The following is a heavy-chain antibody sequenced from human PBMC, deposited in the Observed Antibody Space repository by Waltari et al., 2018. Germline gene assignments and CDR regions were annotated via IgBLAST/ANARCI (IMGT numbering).Heavy chain of an antibody. CDR3: ARDTQLAVAAPPAAFDI. V-gene: IGHV1-18*01. CDR1: GYNLTSYG. D-gene: IGHD6-19*01. CDR2: ISAYNGNT. J-gene: IGHJ3*02. Sequence: QVQLVQAGAEVKKPGASVKVSCKASGYNLTSYGIRWDHQAPGQGLEWMGWISAYNGNTNYAQKLQGRVTMTTDTSTSTAYMELRSLRSDDTAVYYCARDTQLAVAAPPAAFDIWGQGTMVTVSS.